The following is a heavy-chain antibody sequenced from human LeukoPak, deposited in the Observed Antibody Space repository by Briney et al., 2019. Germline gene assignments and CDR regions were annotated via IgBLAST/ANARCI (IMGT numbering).Heavy chain of an antibody. V-gene: IGHV3-66*01. J-gene: IGHJ4*02. CDR3: TKGLLAGVSAARD. D-gene: IGHD3-10*01. CDR1: GFTVSSNY. Sequence: GGSLRLSCAASGFTVSSNYMSWVRQAPGKGLEWVSGIYTGGDTYYADSVKDRFTISRDNSKNTLYLQMNSLRAEDTAVYYCTKGLLAGVSAARDWGQGTLVTVSS. CDR2: IYTGGDT.